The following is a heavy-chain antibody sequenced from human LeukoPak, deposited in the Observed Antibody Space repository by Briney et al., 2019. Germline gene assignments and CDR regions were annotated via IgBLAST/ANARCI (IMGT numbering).Heavy chain of an antibody. J-gene: IGHJ4*02. CDR1: GLTVSSNC. Sequence: GGSLRLSCAASGLTVSSNCMSWVRQAPGKGLEWVSFIYSGGNTYYADSVKGRFTISRDNSMNTVHLQMNSLRAEDTAMYYCARRAGDYSHPYDYWGQGTLVTVSS. CDR3: ARRAGDYSHPYDY. D-gene: IGHD3-22*01. CDR2: IYSGGNT. V-gene: IGHV3-53*01.